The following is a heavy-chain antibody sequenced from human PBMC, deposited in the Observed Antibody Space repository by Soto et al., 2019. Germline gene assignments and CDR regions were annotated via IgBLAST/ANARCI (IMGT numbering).Heavy chain of an antibody. Sequence: QVQLVESGGGVVQPGRSLRLSCAASGFTFSSYGMHWVRQAPGKGLEWGAVIPYDGSNKYYADSWKGRFTISRDNSKNTLYLQMNSLRAEDTAVYYCAKAGYGDTYYFDYWGQGTLVTVSS. V-gene: IGHV3-30*18. CDR1: GFTFSSYG. CDR3: AKAGYGDTYYFDY. D-gene: IGHD4-17*01. J-gene: IGHJ4*02. CDR2: IPYDGSNK.